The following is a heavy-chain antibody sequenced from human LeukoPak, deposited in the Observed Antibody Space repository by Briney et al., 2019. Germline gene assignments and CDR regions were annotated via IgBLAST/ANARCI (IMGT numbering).Heavy chain of an antibody. V-gene: IGHV4-34*01. D-gene: IGHD6-13*01. CDR1: GGSFSGYY. J-gene: IGHJ5*02. CDR2: INHSGST. CDR3: ARWGRVAAAAFDP. Sequence: SGTPSLTCAVSGGSFSGYYWSWIRPPPGKGLEWIGEINHSGSTNYNPSLKSRVTISVDTSKNQFSLKLSSVTAADTAVYYCARWGRVAAAAFDPWGQGTLVTVSS.